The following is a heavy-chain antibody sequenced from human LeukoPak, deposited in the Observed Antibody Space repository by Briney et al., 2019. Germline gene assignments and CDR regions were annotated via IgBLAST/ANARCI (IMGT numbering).Heavy chain of an antibody. D-gene: IGHD3-3*01. Sequence: ASETLSLTCTVSGYSISSGYYWGWIRQPPGKGLEWIGSIYYSGSTYYNPSLKSRVTISVDTSKNQFSLKLSSVTAADTAVYYCARGVSDFTFDIWGQGTMVTVSS. V-gene: IGHV4-38-2*02. CDR2: IYYSGST. CDR3: ARGVSDFTFDI. CDR1: GYSISSGYY. J-gene: IGHJ3*02.